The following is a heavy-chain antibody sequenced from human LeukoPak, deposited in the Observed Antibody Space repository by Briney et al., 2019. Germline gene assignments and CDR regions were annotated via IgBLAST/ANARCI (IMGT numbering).Heavy chain of an antibody. CDR1: GFTFSSYA. CDR3: ARDTDQPGIAAAGTRFDY. CDR2: ISYDGSNK. V-gene: IGHV3-30-3*01. J-gene: IGHJ4*02. D-gene: IGHD6-13*01. Sequence: GGSLRLSCAASGFTFSSYAMHWVRQAPGKGLEWVAVISYDGSNKYYADSVKGRFTISRDNSKNTLYLQMNSLRAEDTAVYYCARDTDQPGIAAAGTRFDYWGQGTLVTVSS.